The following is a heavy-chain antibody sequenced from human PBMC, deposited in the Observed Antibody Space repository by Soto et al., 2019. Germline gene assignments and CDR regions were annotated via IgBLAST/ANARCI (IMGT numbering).Heavy chain of an antibody. CDR1: GFTFSSYA. Sequence: GGSLRLSCSASGFTFSSYAMHWVRQAPGKRLEYVSGVRGNGDPPFYADSVKGRFTISRDNSKNTLYLQMSSLSADDTAVYYCVKSRGGNNFDFFGCGQGALVTVSS. CDR2: VRGNGDPP. CDR3: VKSRGGNNFDFFG. V-gene: IGHV3-64D*06. J-gene: IGHJ4*02. D-gene: IGHD5-12*01.